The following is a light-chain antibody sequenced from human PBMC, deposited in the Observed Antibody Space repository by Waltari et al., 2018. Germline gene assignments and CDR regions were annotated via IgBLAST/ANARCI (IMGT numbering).Light chain of an antibody. V-gene: IGKV1-33*01. J-gene: IGKJ1*01. CDR2: DAS. Sequence: DIQMTKSPSSLSASVGDRVTITCQANQDITTFLNWYQQKPGNAPKLLLYDASDLETGVPSRCSGSGSGTEFAFTINSLQPEDIATYYCLQYDSLPWTFGQGTKVDI. CDR3: LQYDSLPWT. CDR1: QDITTF.